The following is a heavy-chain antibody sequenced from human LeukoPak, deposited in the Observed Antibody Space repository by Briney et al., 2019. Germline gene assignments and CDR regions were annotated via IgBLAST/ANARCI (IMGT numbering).Heavy chain of an antibody. V-gene: IGHV3-21*04. D-gene: IGHD6-13*01. CDR3: ARDSQAVGTDFDY. J-gene: IGHJ4*02. CDR1: GFTFSSYS. Sequence: SGGSLRLSCAASGFTFSSYSMNWVRQAPGKGLEWVSSISTSSSYIYYADSVKGRFTISRDNAKNSLYLQMNSLRPEDTAVYYCARDSQAVGTDFDYWGQGTLVTVSS. CDR2: ISTSSSYI.